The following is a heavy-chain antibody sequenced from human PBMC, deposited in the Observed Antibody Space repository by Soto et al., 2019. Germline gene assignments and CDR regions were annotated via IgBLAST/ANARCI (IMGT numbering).Heavy chain of an antibody. Sequence: GESLKISCAASGFTFSSYGMHWVRQAPGKGLEWVAVISYDGSNKYYADSVKGRFTISRDNSKNTLYLQMNSLRAEDTAVYYCAKDKDIVVVTAIGYFDYWGQGTLVTVSS. V-gene: IGHV3-30*18. CDR2: ISYDGSNK. D-gene: IGHD2-21*02. J-gene: IGHJ4*02. CDR1: GFTFSSYG. CDR3: AKDKDIVVVTAIGYFDY.